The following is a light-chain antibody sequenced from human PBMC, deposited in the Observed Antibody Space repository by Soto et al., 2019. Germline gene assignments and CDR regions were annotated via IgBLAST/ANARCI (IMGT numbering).Light chain of an antibody. J-gene: IGKJ4*01. Sequence: EIVLTQSPGTLSLSPGERATLSCRASQSVSSSYLAWYQQKPGQAPRLLIYGASSRATGIPDRFSGSGSGTDFTLTISRLEPEDFVVYYGQQYGSSPLTFGGGTKVEIK. CDR3: QQYGSSPLT. V-gene: IGKV3-20*01. CDR1: QSVSSSY. CDR2: GAS.